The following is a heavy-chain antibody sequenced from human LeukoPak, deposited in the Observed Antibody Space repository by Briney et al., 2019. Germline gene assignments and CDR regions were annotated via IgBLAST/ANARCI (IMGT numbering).Heavy chain of an antibody. J-gene: IGHJ4*02. CDR1: GFTFSSYW. CDR3: ARVRMYSSSPIPNYFDY. V-gene: IGHV3-7*01. CDR2: IKQDGSEK. D-gene: IGHD6-13*01. Sequence: GGSLRLSCAASGFTFSSYWMSWVRQAPGKGLDWVANIKQDGSEKYYVDSVKGRFTISRDNAKNSLYLQMNSLRAEDTAVYYCARVRMYSSSPIPNYFDYWGQGTLVTVSS.